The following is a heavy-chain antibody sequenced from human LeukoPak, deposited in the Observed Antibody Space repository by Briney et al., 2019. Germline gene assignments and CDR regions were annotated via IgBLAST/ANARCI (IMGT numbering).Heavy chain of an antibody. CDR2: RYHSGGT. V-gene: IGHV4-4*02. Sequence: SETQSLTCAVSGGSINSPKSWSWVRQPPGKGLEWIGDRYHSGGTNYNPSLKSRVTISVDTSKNQFSLELNSVTAADTAVYYCGAYRTLDDAFDIWGQGTLVTVSS. D-gene: IGHD3-16*01. J-gene: IGHJ3*02. CDR3: GAYRTLDDAFDI. CDR1: GGSINSPKS.